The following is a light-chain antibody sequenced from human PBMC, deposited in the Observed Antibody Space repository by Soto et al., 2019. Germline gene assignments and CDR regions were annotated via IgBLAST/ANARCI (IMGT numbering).Light chain of an antibody. CDR1: QDISNY. Sequence: DIQMTQSPSSLSASVGDRVTITCQASQDISNYLNWYQQKPGKAPKLLIYDASNLETGVPSRFSESGSWTDFTVTISSLQPEEIATYYCQQYDNLPCTFGPGTKVDIQ. J-gene: IGKJ3*01. CDR2: DAS. CDR3: QQYDNLPCT. V-gene: IGKV1-33*01.